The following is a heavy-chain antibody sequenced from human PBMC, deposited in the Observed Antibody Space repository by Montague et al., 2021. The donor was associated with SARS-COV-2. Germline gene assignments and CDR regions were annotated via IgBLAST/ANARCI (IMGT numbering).Heavy chain of an antibody. CDR3: ARDIAVAGVFDY. CDR2: IFISGGT. CDR1: GGSISSGSYY. V-gene: IGHV4-61*02. J-gene: IGHJ4*02. Sequence: TLSLTCTVSGGSISSGSYYWSWIRQPAGKGLEWIGRIFISGGTNYNPSLKSRVTMSVDTSTNQFSLSLSSVTAADTAVYFCARDIAVAGVFDYWGQGTLVTVSS. D-gene: IGHD6-19*01.